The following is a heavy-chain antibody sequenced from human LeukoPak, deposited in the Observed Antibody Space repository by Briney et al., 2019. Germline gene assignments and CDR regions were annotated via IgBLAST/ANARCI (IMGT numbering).Heavy chain of an antibody. CDR3: ASFFLEWLLRPFGY. D-gene: IGHD3-3*01. Sequence: GGSLRLSCAASGFTFSSYAMSWVRQAPGKGLEWVSAISGSGGSTYYADSVKGRFTISRDNSKNTLYLQMNSLRAEDTAVYYCASFFLEWLLRPFGYWGQGTLVTVSS. V-gene: IGHV3-23*01. CDR1: GFTFSSYA. CDR2: ISGSGGST. J-gene: IGHJ4*02.